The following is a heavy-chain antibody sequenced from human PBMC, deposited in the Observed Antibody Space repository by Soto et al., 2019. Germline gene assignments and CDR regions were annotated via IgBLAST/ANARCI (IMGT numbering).Heavy chain of an antibody. CDR1: GYTFTSYD. CDR3: ARRAETNGWNGFGADKYYFNF. D-gene: IGHD1-1*01. V-gene: IGHV1-8*01. J-gene: IGHJ4*02. CDR2: MNPNPGNS. Sequence: ASVKVSCKAFGYTFTSYDIYWVRQATGQGLEWMGWMNPNPGNSAYAQKVQGRVTVTSDTSINTVHMELSSLRSEDTAVYYCARRAETNGWNGFGADKYYFNFWGQGTLVTVSS.